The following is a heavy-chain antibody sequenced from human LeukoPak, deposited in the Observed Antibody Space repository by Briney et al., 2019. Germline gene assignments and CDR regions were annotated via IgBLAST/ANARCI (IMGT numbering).Heavy chain of an antibody. Sequence: GGSLRLSCAASGFTFDDYGMSWVRQAPGKGLEWVSAISGSGGSTYYADSVKGRFTISRDNAKNTLYLQMNSLRAEDTAVYYCAKGRVVYGDAWGQGTLVTVSS. V-gene: IGHV3-23*01. J-gene: IGHJ5*02. CDR3: AKGRVVYGDA. D-gene: IGHD4-17*01. CDR2: ISGSGGST. CDR1: GFTFDDYG.